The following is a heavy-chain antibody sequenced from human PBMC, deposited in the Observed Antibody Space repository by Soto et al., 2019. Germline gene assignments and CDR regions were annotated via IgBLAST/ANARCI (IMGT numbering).Heavy chain of an antibody. CDR2: ISSSSRYI. CDR1: GFTFSSYS. V-gene: IGHV3-21*06. Sequence: RRLSCAASGFTFSSYSMTWVRQAPGKGLEWVSSISSSSRYIYYADSVKGRFTISRDNAKNSLYVKMNSLRVEDTAVYYCARDLPAAIEYYYYGMDVWGQGTTVTVSS. CDR3: ARDLPAAIEYYYYGMDV. D-gene: IGHD2-2*02. J-gene: IGHJ6*02.